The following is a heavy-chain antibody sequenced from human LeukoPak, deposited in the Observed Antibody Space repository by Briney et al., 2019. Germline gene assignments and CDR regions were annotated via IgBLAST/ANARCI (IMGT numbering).Heavy chain of an antibody. CDR3: ARDYDSSGYSDAFDI. J-gene: IGHJ3*02. V-gene: IGHV3-20*04. CDR1: GFTFDDYG. CDR2: INWNGGST. Sequence: GGSLRLSCAASGFTFDDYGMSWVRPAPGKGLEWVYGINWNGGSTGYADSVKGRFTISRDNAKNSLYLQMNSLRAEDTALYYCARDYDSSGYSDAFDIWGQGTMVTVSS. D-gene: IGHD3-22*01.